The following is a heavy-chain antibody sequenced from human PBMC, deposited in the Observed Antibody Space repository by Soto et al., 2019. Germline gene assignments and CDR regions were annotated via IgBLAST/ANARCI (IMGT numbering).Heavy chain of an antibody. CDR2: IYHSVST. Sequence: QLQLQESGSKLVKPSQTLSLTCAVSGGSISSGGYSWGWIRQPPGKGLEWIGYIYHSVSTYYNPSLKSRVTISVDRSKNQFSLKLSSVTAADTAVYYCARGPPIFYWGQGTLVTVSS. CDR1: GGSISSGGYS. V-gene: IGHV4-30-2*01. D-gene: IGHD3-9*01. CDR3: ARGPPIFY. J-gene: IGHJ4*02.